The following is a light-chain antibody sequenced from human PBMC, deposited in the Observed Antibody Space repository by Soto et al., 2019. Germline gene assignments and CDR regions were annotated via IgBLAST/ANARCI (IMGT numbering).Light chain of an antibody. V-gene: IGKV1-39*01. J-gene: IGKJ1*01. Sequence: IQMTQSPSSLSASVGDRVTITCQASQDISNYLNWYQQQPGKAPRLLIYGASTLQTGVPSRFSGSGSMTDFTLTISDLQPEDFATYCFQQTYTAPRTFGQGTKVDI. CDR3: QQTYTAPRT. CDR1: QDISNY. CDR2: GAS.